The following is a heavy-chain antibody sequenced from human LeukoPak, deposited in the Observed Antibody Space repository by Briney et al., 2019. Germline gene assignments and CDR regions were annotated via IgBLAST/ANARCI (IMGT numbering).Heavy chain of an antibody. CDR3: ASGAVAATAFDI. D-gene: IGHD6-19*01. CDR1: GFTFSSYS. V-gene: IGHV3-21*01. Sequence: PGGSLRLSCAASGFTFSSYSMNWVRQAPGKGLEWVSSISSSSSYIYCADSVKGRFAISRDNAKNSLYLQMNSLRAEDTAVYYCASGAVAATAFDIWGQGTMVTVSS. J-gene: IGHJ3*02. CDR2: ISSSSSYI.